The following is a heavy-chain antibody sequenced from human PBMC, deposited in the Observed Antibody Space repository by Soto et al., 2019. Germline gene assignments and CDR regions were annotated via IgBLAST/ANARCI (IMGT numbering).Heavy chain of an antibody. CDR2: ISYTGTT. D-gene: IGHD6-19*01. CDR3: AREGYSTDWALYHGMDV. J-gene: IGHJ6*02. Sequence: KPSETLSLTCTVSGGSISSYSWNWIRQPPGKGLEWIGYISYTGTTKYNPSFKSRVTISLDTSKNHFSLKLTSVTAADTAVYFCAREGYSTDWALYHGMDVWGQGTTVTVSS. V-gene: IGHV4-59*01. CDR1: GGSISSYS.